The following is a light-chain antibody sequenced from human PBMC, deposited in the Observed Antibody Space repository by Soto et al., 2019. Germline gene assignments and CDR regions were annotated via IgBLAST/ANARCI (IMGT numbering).Light chain of an antibody. Sequence: QSVLTQPPSVSGAPGQRVSISCTGSTSNIGAPYDVHWYQHLPGAAPKLLIYGDNNRPSGVPDRFSRSKSGTSASLAITSLQAEDEADYYCQSYDISLHNYVFGTGTKVTVL. CDR2: GDN. CDR3: QSYDISLHNYV. J-gene: IGLJ1*01. CDR1: TSNIGAPYD. V-gene: IGLV1-40*01.